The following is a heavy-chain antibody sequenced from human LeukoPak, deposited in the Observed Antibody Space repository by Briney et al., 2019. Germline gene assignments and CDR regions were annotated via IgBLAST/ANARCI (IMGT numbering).Heavy chain of an antibody. CDR3: ARVRRGGDSRYFDY. Sequence: GGSLRLSCAASGFTFTDYFMGWIRQAPGKGLDWVSHLSRLGDSIDYADSVKGRFTISRDNAKNSLFLQMNFLRAEDTAVYFCARVRRGGDSRYFDYWGQGALVTVSS. V-gene: IGHV3-11*01. CDR2: LSRLGDSI. J-gene: IGHJ4*02. D-gene: IGHD2-21*02. CDR1: GFTFTDYF.